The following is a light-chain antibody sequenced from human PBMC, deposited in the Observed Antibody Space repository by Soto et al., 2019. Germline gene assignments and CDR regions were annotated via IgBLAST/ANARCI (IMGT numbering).Light chain of an antibody. J-gene: IGKJ4*01. CDR1: QSILYSSNNKNY. Sequence: IVMTQSPDSLAVFLGERATINCKSSQSILYSSNNKNYLVWYQQKPGQPPMVLIYWASTRESGVPDRFSGSGSGTDFTRNISSLQAEDVEVYYCQSYYSAPLTFGGGTKVEIK. V-gene: IGKV4-1*01. CDR2: WAS. CDR3: QSYYSAPLT.